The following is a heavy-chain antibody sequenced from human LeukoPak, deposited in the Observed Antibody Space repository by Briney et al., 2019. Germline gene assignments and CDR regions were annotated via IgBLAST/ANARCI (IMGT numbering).Heavy chain of an antibody. CDR2: IKQDGSEK. V-gene: IGHV3-7*04. Sequence: GGFLRLSCTASGFVFTKYWMSWVRQAPGKGLEWVANIKQDGSEKYYVDSVKGRFTISRDNAKNSLYLQMKSLRVEDTALYYCAREPSICTRIPCWGQGTLVTVSS. J-gene: IGHJ4*02. CDR3: AREPSICTRIPC. D-gene: IGHD2-21*01. CDR1: GFVFTKYW.